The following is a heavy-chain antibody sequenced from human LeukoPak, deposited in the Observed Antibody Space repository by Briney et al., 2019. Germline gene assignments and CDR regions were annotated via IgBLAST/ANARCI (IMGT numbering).Heavy chain of an antibody. V-gene: IGHV3-21*01. CDR3: ATPAAGPGAEYSLY. CDR1: GFTLSTYS. Sequence: GGSLRLSCAAPGFTLSTYSMNWVRQAPGKGLEWVSSIFSSGNYIYYADSVKGRFTTSRDNAKNSLDLQMNSLKVEDTAVYYCATPAAGPGAEYSLYWGQGTLVIVSS. D-gene: IGHD6-13*01. CDR2: IFSSGNYI. J-gene: IGHJ1*01.